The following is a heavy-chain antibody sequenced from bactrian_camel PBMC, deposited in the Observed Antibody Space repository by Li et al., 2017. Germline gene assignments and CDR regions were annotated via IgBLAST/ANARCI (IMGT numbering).Heavy chain of an antibody. CDR3: AAAGSSLLYFAY. CDR2: IYSDGKTT. J-gene: IGHJ6*01. Sequence: HVQLVESGGGLVQPGGSLRLSCAASGFTFSNNWFHWVRQAPGKGLEWVSSIYSDGKTTYYADSVKDRFTISRDNSKKLVYLQMNSLKSEDTAVYYCAAAGSSLLYFAYWGQGTQVTVS. V-gene: IGHV3S6*01. D-gene: IGHD2*01. CDR1: GFTFSNNW.